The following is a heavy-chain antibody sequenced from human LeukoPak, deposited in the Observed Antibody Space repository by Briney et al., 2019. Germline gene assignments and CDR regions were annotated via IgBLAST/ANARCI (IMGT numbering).Heavy chain of an antibody. Sequence: PSETLSLTCTVSGGSISSSSYYWGWIRQPPGKGLEWIVSIYYSGSTYYNPSLKSRVTISVDTSKNQFSLKLSSVTAADTAVYYCARNYYYYYMDVWGKGTTVTVSS. J-gene: IGHJ6*03. CDR3: ARNYYYYYMDV. CDR2: IYYSGST. CDR1: GGSISSSSYY. V-gene: IGHV4-39*01.